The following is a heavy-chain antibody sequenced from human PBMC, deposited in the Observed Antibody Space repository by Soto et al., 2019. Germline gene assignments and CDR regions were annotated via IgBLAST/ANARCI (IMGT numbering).Heavy chain of an antibody. V-gene: IGHV1-69*01. D-gene: IGHD2-2*01. J-gene: IGHJ6*02. CDR3: ARSQGSSTSLEIYYYYYYGMAV. Sequence: QVQLVQSGAEVKKPGSSVKVSCKASGGTFSSYAISWVRQAPGQGLEWMGGIIPISDTTNYAQKFQGRVTISAAESTSTAYMELSRLRSEDTAVYYCARSQGSSTSLEIYYYYYYGMAVWGQGTKVTVSS. CDR1: GGTFSSYA. CDR2: IIPISDTT.